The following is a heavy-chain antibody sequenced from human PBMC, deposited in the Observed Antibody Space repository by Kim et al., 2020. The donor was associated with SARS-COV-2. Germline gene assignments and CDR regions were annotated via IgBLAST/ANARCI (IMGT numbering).Heavy chain of an antibody. D-gene: IGHD1-26*01. CDR3: ARGGTYFDY. V-gene: IGHV3-74*01. J-gene: IGHJ4*02. Sequence: GGSLRLSCAASGFTFSSYWMHWVRQAPGKGLVWVSRINGDGSSTSHADSVKGRFTISRDNARNTLYLQMNSLRAEDTAVYYCARGGTYFDYWGQGTLVTVSS. CDR1: GFTFSSYW. CDR2: INGDGSST.